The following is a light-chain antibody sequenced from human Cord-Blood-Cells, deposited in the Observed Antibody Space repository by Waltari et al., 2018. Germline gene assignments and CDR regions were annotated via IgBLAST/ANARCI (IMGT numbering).Light chain of an antibody. J-gene: IGKJ2*03. CDR3: QQSYSTPYS. Sequence: DIQLTQPTSSLSASVGDRVTITYRASQSISSYLNWYQQKPGKAPKLLIYAASSLQSGVPSRFSGSGAGTDFTLTISSLQPEDFAAYDGQQSYSTPYSFGQGTKLEIK. CDR2: AAS. V-gene: IGKV1-39*01. CDR1: QSISSY.